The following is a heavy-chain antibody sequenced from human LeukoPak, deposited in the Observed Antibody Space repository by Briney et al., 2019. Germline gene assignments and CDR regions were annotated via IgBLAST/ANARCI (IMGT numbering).Heavy chain of an antibody. CDR3: ARLGSYFDC. Sequence: PSETLSLTCTVSGDSLTSYYWSWIRHPPGKVLRWIGYIHYSGTVTYNPSLRSRVTISVDTSKTQFSLNLSSATAADTALYYCARLGSYFDCWGQGTLVTVSS. CDR1: GDSLTSYY. V-gene: IGHV4-59*08. CDR2: IHYSGTV. J-gene: IGHJ4*01.